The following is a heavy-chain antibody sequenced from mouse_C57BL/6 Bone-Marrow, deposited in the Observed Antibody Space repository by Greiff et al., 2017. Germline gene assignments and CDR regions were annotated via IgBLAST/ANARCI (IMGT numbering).Heavy chain of an antibody. CDR3: ASLWLRKVDY. J-gene: IGHJ2*01. D-gene: IGHD2-2*01. CDR1: GYTFTSYW. V-gene: IGHV1-61*01. CDR2: IYPSDSET. Sequence: VQLQQPGAELVRPGSSVKLSCKASGYTFTSYWMDWVKQRPGQGLEWIGNIYPSDSETHYNQKFKDKATLTVDKSSSTAYMQLSSLTSEDSAVYYCASLWLRKVDYWGQGTTLTVSS.